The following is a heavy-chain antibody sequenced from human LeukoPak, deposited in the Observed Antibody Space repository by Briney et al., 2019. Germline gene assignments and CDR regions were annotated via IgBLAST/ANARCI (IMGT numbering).Heavy chain of an antibody. CDR3: AREAVEGIVVALDY. CDR1: GLTVSSSY. CDR2: IKHDGSDK. V-gene: IGHV3-7*05. D-gene: IGHD3-22*01. J-gene: IGHJ4*02. Sequence: PGGSLRLSCAASGLTVSSSYMSWVRQAPGKGLELVANIKHDGSDKYYVDSVKGRFSISKDNSKSSLYLQMNSLRAEDTAVYYRAREAVEGIVVALDYWGQGTLVTVSS.